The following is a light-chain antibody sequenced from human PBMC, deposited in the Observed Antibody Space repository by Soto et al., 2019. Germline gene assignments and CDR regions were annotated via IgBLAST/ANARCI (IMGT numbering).Light chain of an antibody. CDR1: QSVSSY. Sequence: ENVFTQSPTTLSLSPGEKDTLPCRASQSVSSYLAWYQQKPGQAPRLLIYDASNRATGIPARFSGSGSGTDFTLTISSLEPEDFAVYYCQQRSNWLTFGGGTKVDIK. CDR2: DAS. J-gene: IGKJ4*01. CDR3: QQRSNWLT. V-gene: IGKV3-11*01.